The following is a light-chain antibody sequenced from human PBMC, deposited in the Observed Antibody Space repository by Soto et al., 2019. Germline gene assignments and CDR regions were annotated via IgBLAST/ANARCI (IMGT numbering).Light chain of an antibody. Sequence: EIVMTQSPATLSVSPGERATLSCRASQIISSNLAWYQQKPGQAPRLLIYDASTRATGLPARFSGSGSGTEFTLTISSLQSEDSAVYYCQQYNNWPPSITFGQGTRLEIK. CDR1: QIISSN. V-gene: IGKV3-15*01. CDR2: DAS. CDR3: QQYNNWPPSIT. J-gene: IGKJ5*01.